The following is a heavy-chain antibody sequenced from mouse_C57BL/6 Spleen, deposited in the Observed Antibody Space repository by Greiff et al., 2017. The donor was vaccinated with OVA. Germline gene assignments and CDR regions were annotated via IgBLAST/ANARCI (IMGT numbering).Heavy chain of an antibody. CDR2: INPSSGYT. D-gene: IGHD1-1*01. CDR1: GYTFTSYT. V-gene: IGHV1-4*01. CDR3: ANYYGSSYADWYFDV. J-gene: IGHJ1*03. Sequence: VQLQQSGAELARPGASVKISCKASGYTFTSYTMPWVQQSPGQGLEWIGYINPSSGYTKYNQKFKDKATLTADKSSSTAYMQLSSLTSEDSAVYYGANYYGSSYADWYFDVWGTGTTVTVSS.